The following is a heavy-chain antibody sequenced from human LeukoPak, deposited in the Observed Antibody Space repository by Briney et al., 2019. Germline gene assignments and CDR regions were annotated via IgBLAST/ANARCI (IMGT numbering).Heavy chain of an antibody. J-gene: IGHJ5*02. CDR1: GFTFSSYS. CDR3: ARRSILNT. CDR2: ISSSSSTI. Sequence: LTGGSLRLSCAASGFTFSSYSMNWVRQAPGKGLEWVSYISSSSSTIYYADSVKGRFTISRDNAKNSLYLQMNSLRAEDTAVYYCARRSILNTWGQGTLVTVSS. V-gene: IGHV3-48*01.